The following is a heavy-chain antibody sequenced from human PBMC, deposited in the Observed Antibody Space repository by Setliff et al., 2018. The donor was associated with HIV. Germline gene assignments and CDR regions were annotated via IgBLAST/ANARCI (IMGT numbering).Heavy chain of an antibody. CDR2: ISIYNGNT. D-gene: IGHD5-18*01. CDR3: AKDRPGYIYGQGDAFEI. V-gene: IGHV1-18*01. Sequence: ASVKVSCKASGYTFSSHGISWVRQAPGQGFERLGWISIYNGNTKYVEKFQGRVTMTTDTSSTAYMELRSLYTYDTAVYYCAKDRPGYIYGQGDAFEIWGQGTMVTVSS. CDR1: GYTFSSHG. J-gene: IGHJ3*02.